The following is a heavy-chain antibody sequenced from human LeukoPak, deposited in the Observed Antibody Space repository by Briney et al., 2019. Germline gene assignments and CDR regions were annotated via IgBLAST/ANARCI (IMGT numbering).Heavy chain of an antibody. Sequence: SQTLSLTCTVSGGSISSGSYYWNWIRQPAGKGLEWIGRIYTTGSTNYNPSLKSRVTISVDTSKNQFSLNLNSVTAADTAVYYCARVGGSCYGQFDYWGQGTLVTVSS. V-gene: IGHV4-61*02. D-gene: IGHD5-18*01. CDR3: ARVGGSCYGQFDY. CDR1: GGSISSGSYY. CDR2: IYTTGST. J-gene: IGHJ4*02.